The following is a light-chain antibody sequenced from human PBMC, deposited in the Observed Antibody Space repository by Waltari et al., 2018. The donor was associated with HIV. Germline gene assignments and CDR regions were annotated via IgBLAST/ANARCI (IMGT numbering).Light chain of an antibody. Sequence: QSALTQPASVSGSPGQSIVLPCTGSSSDIGYFDYVPWYQHYPGQAPKALIYEVTSRPSGTSSRFSGSKSATTAFLAISKLQTDDEADYFCSSYARRGTVVFGGGTRLTVL. CDR3: SSYARRGTVV. CDR2: EVT. J-gene: IGLJ2*01. V-gene: IGLV2-14*01. CDR1: SSDIGYFDY.